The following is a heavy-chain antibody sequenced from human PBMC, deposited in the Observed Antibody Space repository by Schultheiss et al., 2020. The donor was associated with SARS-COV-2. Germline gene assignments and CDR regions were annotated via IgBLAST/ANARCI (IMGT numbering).Heavy chain of an antibody. Sequence: SETLSLTCTVSGGSISSYYWSWIRQPPGKGLEWIGRIYISGSTNYNPSLKSRVTISVDTSKNQFSLKLSSVTAADTVVYYCARQWSDDSGSYGYWGQGTLVTVSS. CDR1: GGSISSYY. J-gene: IGHJ4*02. CDR3: ARQWSDDSGSYGY. D-gene: IGHD1-26*01. V-gene: IGHV4-59*08. CDR2: IYISGST.